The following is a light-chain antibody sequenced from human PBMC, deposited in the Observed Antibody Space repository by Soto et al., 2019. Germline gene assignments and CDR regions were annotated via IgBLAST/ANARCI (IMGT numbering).Light chain of an antibody. CDR2: DAS. CDR1: QSVSNY. J-gene: IGKJ1*01. CDR3: QQYVTSSPRT. V-gene: IGKV3-11*01. Sequence: EIVLAQSPATLSLSPGERATLSCRASQSVSNYLAWYQQKPGQTPRLLIYDASNRATGIPARFSGSGSGTDFTLTISSLEPEDFAVYYCQQYVTSSPRTFGQGTKVDIK.